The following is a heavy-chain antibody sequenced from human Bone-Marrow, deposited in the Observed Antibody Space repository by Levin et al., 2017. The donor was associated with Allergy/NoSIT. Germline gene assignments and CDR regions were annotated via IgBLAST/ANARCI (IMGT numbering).Heavy chain of an antibody. CDR1: GFIFTSYG. J-gene: IGHJ4*02. CDR3: AKYGDTAMSWFYFDQ. V-gene: IGHV3-23*01. Sequence: PGGSLRLSCAASGFIFTSYGVSWVRQAPGKGLEWVAHISGSGGGTDYADSAKGRFTISRDKSKNTVYLQVNSLRAEDTAVYYCAKYGDTAMSWFYFDQWGPGTLVTVSS. D-gene: IGHD5-18*01. CDR2: ISGSGGGT.